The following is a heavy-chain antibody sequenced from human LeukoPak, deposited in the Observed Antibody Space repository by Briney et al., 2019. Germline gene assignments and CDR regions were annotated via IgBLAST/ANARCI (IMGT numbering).Heavy chain of an antibody. CDR2: INPNSVGT. J-gene: IGHJ5*02. CDR1: GYTFTGYY. Sequence: WASVKVSCKASGYTFTGYYMHWVRQAPGQGLEWMGWINPNSVGTNYAQKFQGRVTMTRDTSISTAYMELSRLRSDDTAVYYCARAQSLAEIAAAESVGGANWFDPWGQGTLVTVSS. V-gene: IGHV1-2*02. CDR3: ARAQSLAEIAAAESVGGANWFDP. D-gene: IGHD6-13*01.